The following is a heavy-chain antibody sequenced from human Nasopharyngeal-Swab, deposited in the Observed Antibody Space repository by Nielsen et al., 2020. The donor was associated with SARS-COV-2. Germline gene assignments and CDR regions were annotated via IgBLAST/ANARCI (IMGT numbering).Heavy chain of an antibody. V-gene: IGHV1-2*06. CDR3: ATTLQWLVTNLFDP. Sequence: ASVKVSFKSSVYTFPRYYMHWVRQAPGQGLEWMGRINPNSGGTNYAQKFQGRVTMTRDTSISTAYMDLSRLRSDDTAVYYCATTLQWLVTNLFDPWGQGTLVTVSS. CDR2: INPNSGGT. CDR1: VYTFPRYY. J-gene: IGHJ5*02. D-gene: IGHD6-19*01.